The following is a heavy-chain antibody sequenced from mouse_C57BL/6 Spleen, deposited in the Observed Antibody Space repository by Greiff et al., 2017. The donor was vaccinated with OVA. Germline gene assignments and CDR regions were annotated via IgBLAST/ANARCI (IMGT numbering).Heavy chain of an antibody. D-gene: IGHD2-1*01. CDR2: INPNYGTT. J-gene: IGHJ3*01. Sequence: EVQLQQSGPELVKPGASVKISCKASGYSFTDYNMNWVKQSNGKSLEWIGVINPNYGTTSYNQKFKGKATLTVDQSSSTDYMQLNSLTSEDSAFYYCARGNYGNPAWFAYWGQGTLVTVSA. CDR3: ARGNYGNPAWFAY. CDR1: GYSFTDYN. V-gene: IGHV1-39*01.